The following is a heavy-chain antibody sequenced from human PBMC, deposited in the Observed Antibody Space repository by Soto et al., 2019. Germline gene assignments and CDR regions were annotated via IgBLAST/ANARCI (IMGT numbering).Heavy chain of an antibody. J-gene: IGHJ6*02. CDR2: IKSRTEGGTT. Sequence: GGSLRLSCAASGFTFTTAWINWVRQAPGKGLEWVGHIKSRTEGGTTDFAAPVKGRFTISRDDSKNMVYLQVSSLKTDDTAVYYCATGGGSYYYHGLDVRGQGTTVTVSS. CDR3: ATGGGSYYYHGLDV. CDR1: GFTFTTAW. V-gene: IGHV3-15*07. D-gene: IGHD3-16*01.